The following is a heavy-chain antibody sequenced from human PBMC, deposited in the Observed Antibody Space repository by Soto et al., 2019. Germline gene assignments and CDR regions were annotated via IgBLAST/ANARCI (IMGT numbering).Heavy chain of an antibody. Sequence: GGSLRLSCAASGFTFNSYAMSWVRQAPGKGLEWVSAISGSGGSTYYADSVKGRFTISRDNSKNTLYLQMNSLRAEDTAVYYCAKSYYYDSSGYYPYDFDYWGQGTLVTVSS. CDR2: ISGSGGST. CDR3: AKSYYYDSSGYYPYDFDY. V-gene: IGHV3-23*01. CDR1: GFTFNSYA. J-gene: IGHJ4*02. D-gene: IGHD3-22*01.